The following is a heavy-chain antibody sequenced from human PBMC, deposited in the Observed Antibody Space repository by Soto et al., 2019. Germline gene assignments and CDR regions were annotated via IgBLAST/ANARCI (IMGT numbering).Heavy chain of an antibody. D-gene: IGHD1-26*01. CDR2: VYYTGST. Sequence: PSETLSLTCSVSGGSISGSYWSWIRQSPGKGLEWLGYVYYTGSTNYSPSLRSRVSISVDTSKNEFSLRLSSVTAADTAVYYCARVSLVGAPYYFDYWGQGTLVTVSS. V-gene: IGHV4-59*01. CDR1: GGSISGSY. J-gene: IGHJ4*02. CDR3: ARVSLVGAPYYFDY.